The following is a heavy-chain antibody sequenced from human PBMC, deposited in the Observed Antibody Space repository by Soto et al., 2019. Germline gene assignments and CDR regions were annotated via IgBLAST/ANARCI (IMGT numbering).Heavy chain of an antibody. CDR2: IWYDGSNK. D-gene: IGHD2-2*01. CDR3: ARESVVVVPALGWFDP. Sequence: QVQLVESGGGVVQPGRSLRLSCAASGFTFNSYGMHWVRQAPGKGLEWVAVIWYDGSNKYYADSVKGRFTISRDNSKNTLYLQMNSLRAEDTAVYYCARESVVVVPALGWFDPWGQGTLVTVSS. V-gene: IGHV3-33*01. CDR1: GFTFNSYG. J-gene: IGHJ5*02.